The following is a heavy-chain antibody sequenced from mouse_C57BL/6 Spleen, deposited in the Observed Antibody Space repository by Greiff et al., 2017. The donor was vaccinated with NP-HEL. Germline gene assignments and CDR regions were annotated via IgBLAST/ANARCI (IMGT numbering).Heavy chain of an antibody. Sequence: VQLQQSGPVLVKPGASVKMSCKASGYTFTDYYMNWVKQSHGQSLEWIGVINPYNGRTSYNQKFKGKATLTVDKSSSTAYMELNSLTSEDSAVNYYAKRGSTDYWGQGTTLTVSS. CDR2: INPYNGRT. CDR1: GYTFTDYY. CDR3: AKRGSTDY. J-gene: IGHJ2*01. V-gene: IGHV1-19*01.